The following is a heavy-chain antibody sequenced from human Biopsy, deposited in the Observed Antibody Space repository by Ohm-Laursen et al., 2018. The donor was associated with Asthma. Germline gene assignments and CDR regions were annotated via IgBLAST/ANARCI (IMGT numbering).Heavy chain of an antibody. CDR3: AKVRSDWVITESFDY. J-gene: IGHJ4*02. CDR2: ISWNSATI. V-gene: IGHV3-9*01. Sequence: SLRLSCAASGFKVDEYTMHWVRQAPGKGLEWVSGISWNSATIGYADSVEGRFTISRDNAKNSVFLHMDSLRPEDTAFYYCAKVRSDWVITESFDYWGQGVLVTASS. CDR1: GFKVDEYT. D-gene: IGHD3-22*01.